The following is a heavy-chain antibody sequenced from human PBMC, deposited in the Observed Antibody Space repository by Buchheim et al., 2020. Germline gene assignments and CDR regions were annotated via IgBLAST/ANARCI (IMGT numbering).Heavy chain of an antibody. CDR1: GGSISSSSYY. D-gene: IGHD1-26*01. J-gene: IGHJ4*02. Sequence: QLQLQESGPGLVKPSETLSLTCTVPGGSISSSSYYWGWIRQPPGKGLEWIGSIYYSGSTYYNPSLKSRVTISVDTSKNQFSLKLSSVTAADTAVYYCARQRIVGATRPHFDYWGQGTL. CDR2: IYYSGST. V-gene: IGHV4-39*01. CDR3: ARQRIVGATRPHFDY.